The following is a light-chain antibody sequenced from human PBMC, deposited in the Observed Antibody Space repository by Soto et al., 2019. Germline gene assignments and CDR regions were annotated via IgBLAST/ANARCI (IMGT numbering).Light chain of an antibody. CDR3: QHYCSSPPRT. V-gene: IGKV3-20*01. CDR2: GAS. Sequence: EFVLTQSPGTLSLSPGERATLSCRASQSVSSTFLAWYQQKPGQPPRLLIYGASTRGTGIPDRFSGSGSGTDFTLTISRLEPEDFAVYYCQHYCSSPPRTFGGGTKVEIK. CDR1: QSVSSTF. J-gene: IGKJ4*01.